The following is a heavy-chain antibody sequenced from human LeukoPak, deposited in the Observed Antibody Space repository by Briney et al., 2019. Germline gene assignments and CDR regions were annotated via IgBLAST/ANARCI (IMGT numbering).Heavy chain of an antibody. CDR3: ARAKDNSGRDGFDM. V-gene: IGHV3-33*01. CDR2: IWYDGSNK. J-gene: IGHJ3*02. D-gene: IGHD6-19*01. Sequence: GRSLRLSCAASGFTFSTYGIHWVRQAPGKGLEWVAVIWYDGSNKYYGDSVKGRFTISRDNSKNTLYLQMNSLRAEDTAVYYCARAKDNSGRDGFDMWGQGTMVAVSS. CDR1: GFTFSTYG.